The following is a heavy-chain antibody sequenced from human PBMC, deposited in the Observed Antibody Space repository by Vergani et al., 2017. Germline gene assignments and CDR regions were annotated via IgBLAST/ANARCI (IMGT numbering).Heavy chain of an antibody. CDR2: INRGSTT. CDR1: GFTFSDFS. J-gene: IGHJ4*02. CDR3: AKEGRSGITPFVAD. Sequence: VQLVESGGGLVKPGGSLRLSCAASGFTFSDFSMSWVRQAPGKGLEWVSAINRGSTTYYADSLKGRFTISRDNSKNTVFLQMNSLRAEDTAVYYCAKEGRSGITPFVADWGQGTLVTVSS. D-gene: IGHD1-14*01. V-gene: IGHV3-66*01.